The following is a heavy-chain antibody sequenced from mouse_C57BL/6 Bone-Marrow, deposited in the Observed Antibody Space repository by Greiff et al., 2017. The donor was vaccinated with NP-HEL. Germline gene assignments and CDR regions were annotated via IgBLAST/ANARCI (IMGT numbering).Heavy chain of an antibody. Sequence: EVMLVESGGGLVKPGGSLKLSCAASGFTFSDYGMHWVRQAPEKGLEWVAYISSGSSTIYYADTVKGRFTMSRDNAKNTLFLQMTSLRSEDTAMYYCARMNLYYGNYVDYWGQGTSVTVSS. V-gene: IGHV5-17*01. CDR1: GFTFSDYG. J-gene: IGHJ4*01. CDR3: ARMNLYYGNYVDY. CDR2: ISSGSSTI. D-gene: IGHD2-1*01.